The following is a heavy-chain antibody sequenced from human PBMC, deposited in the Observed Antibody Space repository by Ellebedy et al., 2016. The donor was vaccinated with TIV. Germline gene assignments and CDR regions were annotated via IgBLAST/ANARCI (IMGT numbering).Heavy chain of an antibody. V-gene: IGHV3-74*03. CDR3: VRGGLPAAGDY. D-gene: IGHD6-13*01. CDR1: GFSFGSYW. J-gene: IGHJ4*02. CDR2: IKPDGSDI. Sequence: GGSLRLSCAESGFSFGSYWMLWVRQPPGKGLEWVSRIKPDGSDITYADSVRGRFTISRDNAKDTLYLQINSLRAEDTAIYYCVRGGLPAAGDYWGQGTLVTVSS.